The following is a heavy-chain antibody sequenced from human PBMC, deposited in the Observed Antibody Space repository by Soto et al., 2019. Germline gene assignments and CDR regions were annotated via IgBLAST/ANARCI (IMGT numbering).Heavy chain of an antibody. D-gene: IGHD5-12*01. CDR3: ARSGLRDLYYYYGMDV. CDR2: IWYDGSNK. V-gene: IGHV3-33*01. Sequence: GGSLRLSCAASGFTFSSYGMHWVRQAPGKGLEWVAVIWYDGSNKYYADSVKGRFTISRDNSKNTLYLQMNSLRAEDTAVYYCARSGLRDLYYYYGMDVWGQGTTVTVSS. CDR1: GFTFSSYG. J-gene: IGHJ6*02.